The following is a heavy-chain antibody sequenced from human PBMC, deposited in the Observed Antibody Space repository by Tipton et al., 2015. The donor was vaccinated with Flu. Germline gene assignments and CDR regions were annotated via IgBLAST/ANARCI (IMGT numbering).Heavy chain of an antibody. V-gene: IGHV3-9*01. J-gene: IGHJ4*02. CDR2: ISWNSGSI. Sequence: SLRLSCAASGFTFDDYAMHWVRQAPGKGLEWVSGISWNSGSIGYADSVKGRFTISRDNAKNSLYPQMNSLRAEDTALYYCAKDTDITMVRTIDYWGQGTLVTVSS. D-gene: IGHD3-10*01. CDR1: GFTFDDYA. CDR3: AKDTDITMVRTIDY.